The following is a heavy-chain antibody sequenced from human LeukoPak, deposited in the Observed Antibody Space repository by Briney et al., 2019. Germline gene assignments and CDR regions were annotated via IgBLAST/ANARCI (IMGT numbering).Heavy chain of an antibody. CDR3: ASAYWDKEVY. Sequence: GGSLRCSCAGSGLTFSSYGMNWDRQAPGKELMWVASTSSSGSYFYYTDSVKGRFTSSRDSATTSLYLQMQSLNDADMSHCSCASAYWDKEVYWGQGALVTVSS. D-gene: IGHD1/OR15-1a*01. CDR1: GLTFSSYG. J-gene: IGHJ4*02. CDR2: TSSSGSYF. V-gene: IGHV3-21*06.